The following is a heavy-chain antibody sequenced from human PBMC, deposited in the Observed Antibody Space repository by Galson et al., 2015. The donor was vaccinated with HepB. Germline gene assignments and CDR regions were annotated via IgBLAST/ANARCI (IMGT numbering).Heavy chain of an antibody. CDR2: INAGSGNT. CDR3: ARDLGSSWFGACDY. Sequence: SVKVSCKASGYTFISYAMHWVRQAPGQRLEWMGWINAGSGNTKYSQKFQGRVTITRDTSASIAYMELNSLRSEDTAIYYCARDLGSSWFGACDYWGQGTLATVSP. CDR1: GYTFISYA. V-gene: IGHV1-3*01. D-gene: IGHD6-13*01. J-gene: IGHJ4*02.